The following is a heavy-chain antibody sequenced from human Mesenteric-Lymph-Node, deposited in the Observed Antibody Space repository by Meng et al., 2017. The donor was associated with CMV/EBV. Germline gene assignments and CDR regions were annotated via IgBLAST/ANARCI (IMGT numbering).Heavy chain of an antibody. V-gene: IGHV3-7*01. CDR3: ARSRSSGRGEMYYQYGMDV. D-gene: IGHD3-10*01. Sequence: GESLKISCAASEFDLSTYAMHWVRQAPGKGLEWVANIKQDGSEKYYVDSVKGRFTISRDNAKNSLYLQMNSLRAEDTAVYYCARSRSSGRGEMYYQYGMDVWGQGTTVTVSS. J-gene: IGHJ6*02. CDR2: IKQDGSEK. CDR1: EFDLSTYA.